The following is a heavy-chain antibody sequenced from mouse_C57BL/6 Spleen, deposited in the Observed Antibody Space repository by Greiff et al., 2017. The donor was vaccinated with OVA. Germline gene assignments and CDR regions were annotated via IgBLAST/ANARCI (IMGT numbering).Heavy chain of an antibody. CDR3: AREGRLRWFDY. D-gene: IGHD2-4*01. Sequence: QVQLKQPGAELVRPGSSVKLSCKASGYTFTSYWMHWVKQRPIQGLEWIGNIDPSDSETHYNQKFKDKATLTVDKSSSTAYMQLSSLTSEDSAVYYCAREGRLRWFDYWGQGTTLTVSS. V-gene: IGHV1-52*01. CDR1: GYTFTSYW. J-gene: IGHJ2*01. CDR2: IDPSDSET.